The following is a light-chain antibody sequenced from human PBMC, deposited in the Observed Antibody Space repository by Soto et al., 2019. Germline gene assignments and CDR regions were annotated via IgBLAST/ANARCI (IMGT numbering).Light chain of an antibody. CDR1: QSISNN. Sequence: EIVMTQSPATLSLSPGERVSLCCRASQSISNNLAWYQQKTGQAPRILIYDASTGATGIPARFSGSGSGTEFTLTISRLQSEDFAFYYCQQYNNWPLTFGGGTKVDI. J-gene: IGKJ4*01. V-gene: IGKV3-15*01. CDR3: QQYNNWPLT. CDR2: DAS.